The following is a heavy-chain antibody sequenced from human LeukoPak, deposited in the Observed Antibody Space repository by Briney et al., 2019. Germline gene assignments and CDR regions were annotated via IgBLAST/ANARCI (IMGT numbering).Heavy chain of an antibody. CDR1: GFKFDDYA. V-gene: IGHV3-9*01. CDR3: TKGVADYVWGEYRHFDK. CDR2: ITWNSDFI. D-gene: IGHD3-16*01. J-gene: IGHJ4*02. Sequence: GGSLRLSCAASGFKFDDYAMHWVRQVPGKGLEWVAGITWNSDFIAFADSLKGRFSISRDNDKNSLFLQMNSLTPEDTAFYYCTKGVADYVWGEYRHFDKWGQGTLVTVSS.